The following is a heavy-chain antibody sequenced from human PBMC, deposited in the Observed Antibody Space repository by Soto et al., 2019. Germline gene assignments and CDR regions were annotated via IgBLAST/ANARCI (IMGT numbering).Heavy chain of an antibody. CDR1: GGSISSYY. J-gene: IGHJ6*03. Sequence: SETLSLTCTVSGGSISSYYWSWIRQPPGKGLEWIGYIYYSGSTNYNPSLKSRVTISVDTSKNQFSLKLSSVTAADTAVYYCARTPGDYYYYMDVWGKGTTVTV. CDR2: IYYSGST. V-gene: IGHV4-59*01. CDR3: ARTPGDYYYYMDV.